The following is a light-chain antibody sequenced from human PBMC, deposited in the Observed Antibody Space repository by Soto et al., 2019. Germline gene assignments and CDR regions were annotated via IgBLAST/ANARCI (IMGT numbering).Light chain of an antibody. Sequence: QTVVTQAPSSSVSPGGTVTLTCGLGSGSVYTSYYPSWYQQTPGQAPRTLIYNTTTRSSGVPDRFSGSILGNKAALTITGAQADDDSDYYCALYMGSGTLFGGGTKLTVL. V-gene: IGLV8-61*01. CDR2: NTT. CDR1: SGSVYTSYY. J-gene: IGLJ2*01. CDR3: ALYMGSGTL.